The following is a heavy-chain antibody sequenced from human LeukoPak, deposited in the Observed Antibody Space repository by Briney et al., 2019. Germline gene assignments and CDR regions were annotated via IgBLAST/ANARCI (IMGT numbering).Heavy chain of an antibody. CDR1: GFTFSSYA. CDR2: ISYDGSNK. V-gene: IGHV3-30*04. Sequence: GGSLRLSCAASGFTFSSYAMHWVRQAPGKGLEWVAVISYDGSNKYYADSVKGRFTISRDNSKNTLYLQMNSLRAEDTVVYYCARDRGSGRSRGDYFYGMDVWGQGTTVTVSS. CDR3: ARDRGSGRSRGDYFYGMDV. J-gene: IGHJ6*02. D-gene: IGHD3-10*01.